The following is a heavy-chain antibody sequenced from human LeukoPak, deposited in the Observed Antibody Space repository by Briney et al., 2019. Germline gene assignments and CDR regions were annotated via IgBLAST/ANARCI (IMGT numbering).Heavy chain of an antibody. CDR2: ISYDGSNK. CDR3: AKDLGRGYSSSSDY. V-gene: IGHV3-30*18. CDR1: GFTFSSYG. Sequence: GRSLRLSCAASGFTFSSYGMHWVRQAPGKGLEWVAVISYDGSNKYYADSVKGRFTISRDNSKNTLYLQMNSLRAEDTAVYYCAKDLGRGYSSSSDYWGQGTLVTVSS. D-gene: IGHD6-6*01. J-gene: IGHJ4*02.